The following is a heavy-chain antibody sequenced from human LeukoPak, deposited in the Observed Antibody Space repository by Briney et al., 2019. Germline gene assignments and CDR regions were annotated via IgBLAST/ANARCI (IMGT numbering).Heavy chain of an antibody. Sequence: GGSLRLSCAASGFSFSDYYMSWIRQAPGKGLEWVSYISSSSRYTNYADSVKGRFTISRDNAKNSLHLQMNSLRVEDTAVYYCARDRGSGSKDYWGQGTLVTVSS. D-gene: IGHD3-10*01. J-gene: IGHJ4*02. V-gene: IGHV3-11*06. CDR3: ARDRGSGSKDY. CDR2: ISSSSRYT. CDR1: GFSFSDYY.